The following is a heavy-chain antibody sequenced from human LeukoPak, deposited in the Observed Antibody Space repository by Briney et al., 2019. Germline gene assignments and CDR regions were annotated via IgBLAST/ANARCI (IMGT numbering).Heavy chain of an antibody. Sequence: GGSLRLSCVASGFTFSHYSMNWVRQAPGKGLEWVAVISYDGSNKYYADSVKGRFTISRDNSKNTLYLQMNSLRAEDTAVYYCARTYYYDSSGYSPVDYWGQGTLVTVSS. CDR1: GFTFSHYS. CDR3: ARTYYYDSSGYSPVDY. J-gene: IGHJ4*02. V-gene: IGHV3-30*03. D-gene: IGHD3-22*01. CDR2: ISYDGSNK.